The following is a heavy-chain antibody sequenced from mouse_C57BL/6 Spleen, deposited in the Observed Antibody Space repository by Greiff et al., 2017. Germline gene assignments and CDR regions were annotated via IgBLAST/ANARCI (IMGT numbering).Heavy chain of an antibody. CDR2: IYPRSGNT. J-gene: IGHJ4*01. D-gene: IGHD1-1*01. CDR1: GYTFTSYG. CDR3: VNYYGSSYAMDY. Sequence: QVQLKQSGAELARPGASVKLSCKASGYTFTSYGISWVKQRTGQGLEWIGEIYPRSGNTYYTEKFKGKATLTADKSSSTAYMELRSLTSEDSAVYFCVNYYGSSYAMDYWGQGTSVTVSS. V-gene: IGHV1-81*01.